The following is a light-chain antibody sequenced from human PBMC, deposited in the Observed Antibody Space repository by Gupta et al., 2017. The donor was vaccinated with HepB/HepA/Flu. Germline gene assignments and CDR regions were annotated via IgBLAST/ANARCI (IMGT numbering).Light chain of an antibody. Sequence: DIQMTQSPSSLSASVGDRVTISCRASQNIVTYLIWYQQIPGKAPKLLIYGASSLQTGVPSRVSGSGSGTDVTLTISSLQPEDFATYYCQQSYSLPVTFGQGTKLEIK. CDR1: QNIVTY. J-gene: IGKJ2*01. CDR3: QQSYSLPVT. V-gene: IGKV1-39*01. CDR2: GAS.